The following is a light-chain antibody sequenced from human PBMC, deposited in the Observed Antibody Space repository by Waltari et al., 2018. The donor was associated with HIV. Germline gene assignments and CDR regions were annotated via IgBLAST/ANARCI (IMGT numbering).Light chain of an antibody. CDR3: AAWDNSLSVLVV. Sequence: QSALTQPRSVSGSPGQSVTISCTGTSSDVGGYNYVSWYQQHPGKAPNLLIYRNNQRPSGVPDRFSGSKSGTSAALAISGLRSEDEADYYCAAWDNSLSVLVVFGGGTKLTVL. J-gene: IGLJ2*01. V-gene: IGLV2-11*01. CDR2: RNN. CDR1: SSDVGGYNY.